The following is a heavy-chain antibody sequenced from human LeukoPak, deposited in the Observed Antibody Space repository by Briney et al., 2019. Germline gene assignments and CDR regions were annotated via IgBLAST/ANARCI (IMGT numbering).Heavy chain of an antibody. CDR2: MNPNSGAT. CDR3: PRAPRSWGFDY. CDR1: GYTFTSYD. V-gene: IGHV1-8*01. D-gene: IGHD7-27*01. Sequence: VASVKVSCKASGYTFTSYDFNWLRQATGQGPEWMGWMNPNSGATGYAQKFQGRITMTRSASINTAYMELTDLRSEDTAVYYCPRAPRSWGFDYWGQGTLVTVSS. J-gene: IGHJ4*02.